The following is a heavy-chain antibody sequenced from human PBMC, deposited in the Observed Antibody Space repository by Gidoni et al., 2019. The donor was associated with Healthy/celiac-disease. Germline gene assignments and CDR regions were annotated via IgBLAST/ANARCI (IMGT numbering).Heavy chain of an antibody. J-gene: IGHJ6*02. V-gene: IGHV3-11*05. CDR2: ISSSSSYT. CDR1: GFPFSDSY. CDR3: AIRSGYDYSYYYYYGMDV. D-gene: IGHD5-12*01. Sequence: QVQLVESGGGLVKPGGSLRLSCAASGFPFSDSYMSWIRQAPGKGLEWVSYISSSSSYTNYADSVKGRFTISRDNAKNSLYLQMNSLRAEDTAVYYCAIRSGYDYSYYYYYGMDVWGQGTTVTVSS.